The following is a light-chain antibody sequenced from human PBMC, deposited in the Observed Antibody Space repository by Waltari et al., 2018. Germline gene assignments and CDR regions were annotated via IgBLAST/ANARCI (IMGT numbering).Light chain of an antibody. V-gene: IGLV1-44*01. Sequence: QSVLTQPPSASGTPGQRVTISCSGRSFPLRINTVNWYRQFPGTAPNLLIYNNDQRPPGVPDRFSGSKSGTSASLAISGLQSEHEADYYCAAWDDSLNGPVFGGGTKLTVL. CDR2: NND. CDR3: AAWDDSLNGPV. CDR1: SFPLRINT. J-gene: IGLJ3*02.